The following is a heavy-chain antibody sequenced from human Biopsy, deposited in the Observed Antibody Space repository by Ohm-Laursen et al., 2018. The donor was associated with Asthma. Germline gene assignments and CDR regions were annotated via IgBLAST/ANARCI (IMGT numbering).Heavy chain of an antibody. V-gene: IGHV4-39*01. J-gene: IGHJ6*02. CDR3: ARRITIFGVVQKDHGMDA. CDR2: ISYGGKT. D-gene: IGHD3-3*01. CDR1: GGSMTPTSNY. Sequence: GTLSLTCTVSGGSMTPTSNYWDWIRQAQGKGLEWIGYISYGGKTSYNPSLKNRVTISRDTSKNQFSLRLTSVTAADTAVYFCARRITIFGVVQKDHGMDAWGQGTTVIVSS.